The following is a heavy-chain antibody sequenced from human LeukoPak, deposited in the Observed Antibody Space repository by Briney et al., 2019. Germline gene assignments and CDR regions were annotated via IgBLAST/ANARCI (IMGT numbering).Heavy chain of an antibody. D-gene: IGHD3-10*01. CDR1: GFTFSSYA. Sequence: PGGSLRLSRAASGFTFSSYAMHWVRQAPGKGLEWVAVISYDGNLKYYADSVRGRFTISRDNSKNTLYVQMNSLRAEDTAVYYCARELLWFGELEGDYGMDVWGKGTTVIVSS. V-gene: IGHV3-30*04. CDR3: ARELLWFGELEGDYGMDV. CDR2: ISYDGNLK. J-gene: IGHJ6*04.